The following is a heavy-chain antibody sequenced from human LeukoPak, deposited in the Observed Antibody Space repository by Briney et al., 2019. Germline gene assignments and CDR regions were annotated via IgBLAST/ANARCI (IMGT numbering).Heavy chain of an antibody. CDR3: ARGLASGYPPIPFDY. V-gene: IGHV4-34*12. CDR2: IIDTGST. Sequence: SETLSLTCAVYGESFSGYYWTWIRQPPGKSLEWIGEIIDTGSTKYNSSLKSRVAISVDTSKNEFSLNLTSVTAADTAVYYCARGLASGYPPIPFDYWGQGTLVTVSS. CDR1: GESFSGYY. J-gene: IGHJ4*02. D-gene: IGHD3-3*01.